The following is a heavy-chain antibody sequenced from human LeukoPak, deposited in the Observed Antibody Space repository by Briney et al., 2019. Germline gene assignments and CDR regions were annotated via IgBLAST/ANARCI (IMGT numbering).Heavy chain of an antibody. Sequence: SEAMSLTCTVSGGSISSGDYYWSWIRQPPGKGLEWIGYIYYSGSTYYNPSLKSRVTISVDTSKNQFSLKLSSVPAADTAVYYCAVTPSYSSSWYVGYWGQGTLVTVSS. CDR2: IYYSGST. V-gene: IGHV4-30-4*01. J-gene: IGHJ4*02. D-gene: IGHD6-13*01. CDR3: AVTPSYSSSWYVGY. CDR1: GGSISSGDYY.